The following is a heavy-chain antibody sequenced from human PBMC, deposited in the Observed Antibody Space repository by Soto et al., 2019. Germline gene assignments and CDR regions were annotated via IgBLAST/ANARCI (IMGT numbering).Heavy chain of an antibody. CDR1: GYSFSNYW. V-gene: IGHV5-51*01. CDR2: IYPSESNA. D-gene: IGHD3-16*01. J-gene: IGHJ6*02. CDR3: ATGAFSSGYYYGMDV. Sequence: ESLKISCKASGYSFSNYWIAWVRQMPGKGLEWMGIIYPSESNARYSPSFQGQVTISADKSISTAYLQWSSLKASDTGMYYCATGAFSSGYYYGMDVWGHGTTVTVSS.